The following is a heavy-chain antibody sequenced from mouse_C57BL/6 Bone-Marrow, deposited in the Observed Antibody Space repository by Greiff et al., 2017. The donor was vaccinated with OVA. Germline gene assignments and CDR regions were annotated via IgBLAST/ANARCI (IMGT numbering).Heavy chain of an antibody. CDR2: ISYDGSN. Sequence: EVQLQQSGPGLVKPSQSLSLTCSVTGYSITSGYYWNWIRQFPGNKLEWMGYISYDGSNNYNPSFKNLISITRDTSKNQFFLKLNSVTTEDTATYYCARVGSSFDYWGQGTTLTVSS. CDR3: ARVGSSFDY. V-gene: IGHV3-6*01. D-gene: IGHD1-1*01. J-gene: IGHJ2*01. CDR1: GYSITSGYY.